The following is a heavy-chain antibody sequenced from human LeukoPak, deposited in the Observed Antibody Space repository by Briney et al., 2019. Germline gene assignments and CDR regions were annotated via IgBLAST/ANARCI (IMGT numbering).Heavy chain of an antibody. Sequence: PGGSLRLSCAASGFTFSSYAMSWVRQAPGKGLEWVSAISGSGGSTYYADSVKGRSTISRDNSKNTLYLQMNSLRAEDTAVYYCAKDSGVLRFLEWLFSPDYWGQGTLVTVSS. J-gene: IGHJ4*02. CDR3: AKDSGVLRFLEWLFSPDY. CDR1: GFTFSSYA. D-gene: IGHD3-3*01. V-gene: IGHV3-23*01. CDR2: ISGSGGST.